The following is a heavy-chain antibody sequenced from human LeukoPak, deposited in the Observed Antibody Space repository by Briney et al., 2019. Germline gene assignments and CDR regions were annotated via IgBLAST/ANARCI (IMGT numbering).Heavy chain of an antibody. Sequence: GGSLRLSCAASGFTFDDYTMHWVRQAPGKGLEWVSLISWDGGSTYYADSVKGRFTISRDNSKSSLYLQMNSLRTEDTALYYCAKGSVAGHLIDYWGQGTLVTVSS. D-gene: IGHD6-19*01. CDR3: AKGSVAGHLIDY. CDR2: ISWDGGST. J-gene: IGHJ4*02. CDR1: GFTFDDYT. V-gene: IGHV3-43*01.